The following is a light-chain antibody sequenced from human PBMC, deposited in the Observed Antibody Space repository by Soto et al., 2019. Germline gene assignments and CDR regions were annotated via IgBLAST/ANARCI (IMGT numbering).Light chain of an antibody. CDR2: DAS. CDR1: QDISNY. J-gene: IGKJ4*01. V-gene: IGKV1-33*01. CDR3: QQYDNLLPLT. Sequence: DIQMTQSPSSLSASVGDRVTITCQASQDISNYLNWYQQKPGKAPKLLIYDASNLETVVPSRFSGRGSGTDFTFTISSLQPEDIATYYCQQYDNLLPLTFGGGTKVEIK.